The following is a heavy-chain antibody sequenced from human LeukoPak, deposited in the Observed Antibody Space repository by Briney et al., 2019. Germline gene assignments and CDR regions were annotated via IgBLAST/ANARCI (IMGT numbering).Heavy chain of an antibody. J-gene: IGHJ4*02. Sequence: ASVKVSCKASGYSFAAYYMHWVRQAPGQGLEWMGWINPNGGGTNYAQKFQGRVTMTRDTSISTAYMELSRLTSDDTAVYYCARDSSSGGYSGDCWGQGTLVTVSS. CDR2: INPNGGGT. V-gene: IGHV1-2*02. D-gene: IGHD1-26*01. CDR3: ARDSSSGGYSGDC. CDR1: GYSFAAYY.